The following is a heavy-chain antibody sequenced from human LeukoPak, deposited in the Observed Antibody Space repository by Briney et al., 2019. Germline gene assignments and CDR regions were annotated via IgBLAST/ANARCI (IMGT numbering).Heavy chain of an antibody. D-gene: IGHD6-13*01. CDR2: INPNSGGT. V-gene: IGHV1-2*06. CDR3: AREEQQLVLVIDY. J-gene: IGHJ4*02. CDR1: GYTFTSYY. Sequence: GAPVKVSCKASGYTFTSYYMHWVRQAPGQGLEWMGRINPNSGGTNYAQKFQGRVTMTRDTSISTAYMELSRLRSDDTAVYYCAREEQQLVLVIDYWGQGTLVTVSS.